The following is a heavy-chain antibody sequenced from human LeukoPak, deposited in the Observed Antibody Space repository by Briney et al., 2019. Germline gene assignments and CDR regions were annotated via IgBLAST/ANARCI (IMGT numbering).Heavy chain of an antibody. CDR3: AKALECRWFFGC. CDR2: LGASGTNT. J-gene: IGHJ4*02. V-gene: IGHV3-23*01. CDR1: GFTLTTSA. Sequence: PGGSLRLSCAASGFTLTTSAMTWVRQAPGKGLEWVSSLGASGTNTYYADSVKGRFTISKDTSKNALYLQMSSLRAEDTAVYYCAKALECRWFFGCWGQGTLVTVS. D-gene: IGHD4-23*01.